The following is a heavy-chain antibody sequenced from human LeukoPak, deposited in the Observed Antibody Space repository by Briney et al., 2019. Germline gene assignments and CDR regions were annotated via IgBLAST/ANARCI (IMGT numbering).Heavy chain of an antibody. D-gene: IGHD4-11*01. CDR2: IYYSGST. Sequence: PGGSLRLSCAASGFTFTGYSMNWIRQPPGKGLEWIGSIYYSGSTYYNPSLKSRVTISVDTSKNQFSLKLSSVTAADTAVYYCARLGTVSKPHYYFDYWGQGTLVTVSS. J-gene: IGHJ4*02. CDR3: ARLGTVSKPHYYFDY. V-gene: IGHV4-39*01. CDR1: GFTFTGYS.